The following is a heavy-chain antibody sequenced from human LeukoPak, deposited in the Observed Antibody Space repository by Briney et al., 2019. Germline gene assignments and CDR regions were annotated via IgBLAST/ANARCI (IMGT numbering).Heavy chain of an antibody. D-gene: IGHD3-10*01. CDR2: INPNSGGT. J-gene: IGHJ4*02. V-gene: IGHV1-2*02. Sequence: ASVKVSCKASGYTFTGYYMHWVRQAPGQGLEWMGWINPNSGGTNYAQKFQGSVTMTSDTSISTAYMELSRLRSDDTAVYYCASTAVRGVLPIDYWGQGTLVTVSS. CDR1: GYTFTGYY. CDR3: ASTAVRGVLPIDY.